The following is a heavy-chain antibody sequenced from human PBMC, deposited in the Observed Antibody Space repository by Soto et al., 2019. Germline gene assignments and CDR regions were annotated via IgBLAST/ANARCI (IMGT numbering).Heavy chain of an antibody. CDR2: ISGSGGST. CDR3: AKDGGYCSSTSYSYFDY. D-gene: IGHD2-2*01. Sequence: PGGSLRLSCAASGFTFSSYAMSWVRQAPGKGLEWVSAISGSGGSTYYADSVKGRFTISRDNSKNTLYLQMNSLRAEDTAVYYCAKDGGYCSSTSYSYFDYWGQGTLVTVSS. J-gene: IGHJ4*02. V-gene: IGHV3-23*01. CDR1: GFTFSSYA.